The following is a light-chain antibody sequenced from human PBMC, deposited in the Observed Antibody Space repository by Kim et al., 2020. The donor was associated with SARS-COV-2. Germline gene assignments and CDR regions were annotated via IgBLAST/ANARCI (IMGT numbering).Light chain of an antibody. CDR1: QSVLYSSNNKNY. Sequence: ATINCKSSQSVLYSSNNKNYLAWYQQKPGQPPKLLIYWASTRESGVPDRFSGSGSGTDFTLPISSLQAEDVAVYYCQQYYSTPLTFGQGTKVEIK. V-gene: IGKV4-1*01. J-gene: IGKJ1*01. CDR3: QQYYSTPLT. CDR2: WAS.